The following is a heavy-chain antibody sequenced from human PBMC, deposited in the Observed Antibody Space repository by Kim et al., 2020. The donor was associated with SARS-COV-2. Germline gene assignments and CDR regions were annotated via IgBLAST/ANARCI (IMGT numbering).Heavy chain of an antibody. CDR3: AKKLSIAAAEDPSNQAIDY. Sequence: GGSLRLSCAASGFTFSSYGMHWVRQAPGKGLEWVAVIWYDGSNKYYADSVKGRFTISRDNSKNTLYLQMNSLRAEDTAVYYCAKKLSIAAAEDPSNQAIDYWGQGTLGTVSS. CDR1: GFTFSSYG. V-gene: IGHV3-33*06. CDR2: IWYDGSNK. J-gene: IGHJ4*02. D-gene: IGHD6-13*01.